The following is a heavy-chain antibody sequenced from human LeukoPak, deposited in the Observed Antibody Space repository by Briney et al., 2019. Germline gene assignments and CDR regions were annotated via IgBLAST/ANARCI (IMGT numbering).Heavy chain of an antibody. CDR1: GYTFTDYY. J-gene: IGHJ4*02. CDR3: ARVSSNWDTYFHY. V-gene: IGHV1-2*02. CDR2: INPNSGGT. Sequence: ASVKVSCKPSGYTFTDYYIPWVRQAPGQGLEWMGWINPNSGGTNYAQKFQGRVTMTRDTSISTAYMELSGLRSDDTAVFYCARVSSNWDTYFHYWGQGSLVTVSS. D-gene: IGHD7-27*01.